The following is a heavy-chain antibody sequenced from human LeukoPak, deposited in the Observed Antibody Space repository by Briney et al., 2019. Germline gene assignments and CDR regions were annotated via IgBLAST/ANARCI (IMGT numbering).Heavy chain of an antibody. V-gene: IGHV3-74*01. Sequence: GGSLRLSCAASGVTFGSSWMHWFRQAPGQGLVWVSCINNDGTNAIYAHSVMGRFSMSRDTPRNTVYLQMNGLRAEDTTVYYCARGNIGPDLWGQGTLVTVSS. CDR1: GVTFGSSW. D-gene: IGHD1/OR15-1a*01. J-gene: IGHJ5*02. CDR3: ARGNIGPDL. CDR2: INNDGTNA.